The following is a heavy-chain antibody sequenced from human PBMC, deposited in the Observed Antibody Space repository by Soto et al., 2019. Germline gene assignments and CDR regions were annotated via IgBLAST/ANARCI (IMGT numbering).Heavy chain of an antibody. CDR3: ASVKYYDFWSGNYYYMAV. J-gene: IGHJ6*03. D-gene: IGHD3-3*01. V-gene: IGHV1-69*02. CDR2: IIPILGIA. CDR1: GGTFSSYT. Sequence: QVQLVQSGAEVKKPGSSVKVSCKASGGTFSSYTISWVRQAPGQGLEWMGRIIPILGIANYAQKFQGRVTITADKSTSTAFRELRSLRSEDTAVYYCASVKYYDFWSGNYYYMAVWGKGTTVTVSS.